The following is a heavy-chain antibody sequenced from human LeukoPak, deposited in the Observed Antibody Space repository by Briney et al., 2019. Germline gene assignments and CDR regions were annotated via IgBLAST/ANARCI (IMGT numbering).Heavy chain of an antibody. D-gene: IGHD5-18*01. J-gene: IGHJ4*02. Sequence: SETLSLTCTVSGGSFSSNYWSWIRQPPGKALEWIGYIYYSGSTNYNASLKSRVTISVDTSKNQFSLKLSSVTAADTAVYYCARSIGSYGIDPFDYWGQGTLVTVSS. CDR1: GGSFSSNY. CDR2: IYYSGST. V-gene: IGHV4-59*01. CDR3: ARSIGSYGIDPFDY.